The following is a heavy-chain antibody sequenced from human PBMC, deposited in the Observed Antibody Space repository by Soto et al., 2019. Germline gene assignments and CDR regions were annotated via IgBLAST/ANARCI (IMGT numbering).Heavy chain of an antibody. CDR1: GGAFKSYA. Sequence: QVLLLQSGSEVKKAGSSVKVSCKASGGAFKSYAIHWVRQAPGQGLEYMGRIIPSYDRTKDAQKFQGRLTLTADMYTSTVYMELSSLRSEDTAVYYCARDPTNDYGDDTFDYWGQGTKVIVSS. V-gene: IGHV1-69*06. CDR3: ARDPTNDYGDDTFDY. J-gene: IGHJ4*02. D-gene: IGHD4-17*01. CDR2: IIPSYDRT.